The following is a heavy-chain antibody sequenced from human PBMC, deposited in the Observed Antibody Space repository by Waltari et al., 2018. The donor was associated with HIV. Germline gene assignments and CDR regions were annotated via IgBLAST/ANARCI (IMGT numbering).Heavy chain of an antibody. D-gene: IGHD2-8*02. CDR3: ARDVQGYCAGERCFYGMDV. V-gene: IGHV3-33*01. CDR1: GFTVRNYG. J-gene: IGHJ6*02. Sequence: QVQLVESGGGVVQPGRSLRLSCAASGFTVRNYGMNWVRQAPGKGLEWVAVVWQDGSNKYYGDSVKGRFTISRDNSKNTLELQMNSLRAEDTAVYYCARDVQGYCAGERCFYGMDVWGQGTTVTVSS. CDR2: VWQDGSNK.